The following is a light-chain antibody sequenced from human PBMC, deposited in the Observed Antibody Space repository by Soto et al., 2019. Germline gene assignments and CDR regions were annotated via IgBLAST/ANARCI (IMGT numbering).Light chain of an antibody. J-gene: IGLJ1*01. CDR1: SSDVGGHNY. CDR2: GVN. CDR3: SSHAGSDNPFV. V-gene: IGLV2-8*01. Sequence: QSALTQPPSASGSPGQSVTISCTGASSDVGGHNYVSWYQQHPGKAPKVMIYGVNKRPSGVPDRFSGSKSGNTASLTVSGLQAEDEADSYCSSHAGSDNPFVFGTGTKLTVL.